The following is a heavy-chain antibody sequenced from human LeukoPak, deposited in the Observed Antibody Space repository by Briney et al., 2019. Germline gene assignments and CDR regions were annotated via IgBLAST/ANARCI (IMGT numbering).Heavy chain of an antibody. CDR3: ARDGEDFWSGSNWFDP. Sequence: ASVKVSCKASGYTFTGYYMHWVRQAPGQGLEWMGWINPNSGGTNYAQKFQGRVTMTRDTSISTAYMELSRLRSGDTAVYYCARDGEDFWSGSNWFDPWGQGTLVTVSS. D-gene: IGHD3-3*01. V-gene: IGHV1-2*02. CDR2: INPNSGGT. J-gene: IGHJ5*02. CDR1: GYTFTGYY.